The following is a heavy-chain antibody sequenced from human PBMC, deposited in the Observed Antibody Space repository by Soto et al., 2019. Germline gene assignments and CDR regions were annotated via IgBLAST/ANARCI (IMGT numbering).Heavy chain of an antibody. V-gene: IGHV3-23*01. D-gene: IGHD6-13*01. Sequence: GGSLRLSCAASGFTFSSYAMSWVRQAPGKGLEWVSAISGSGGSTYYADSVKGRFTISRDNSKNTLYLQMNSLRAEDTAVYYCAKDYLIAATHDPDAFDIWGQGTMVTVSS. CDR1: GFTFSSYA. CDR2: ISGSGGST. J-gene: IGHJ3*02. CDR3: AKDYLIAATHDPDAFDI.